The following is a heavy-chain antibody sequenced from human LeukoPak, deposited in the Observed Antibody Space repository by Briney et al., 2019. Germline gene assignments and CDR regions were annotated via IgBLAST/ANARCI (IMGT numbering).Heavy chain of an antibody. CDR2: ISWNSGSI. CDR3: AKGAYCSSTSCYFDY. D-gene: IGHD2-2*01. Sequence: GGSLRLSCAASGFTFDDYAMHWVRQAPGKGLEWVLGISWNSGSIGYADSVKGRFTISRDNAKNSLYLQMNSLRAEDMALYYCAKGAYCSSTSCYFDYWGQGTLVTVSS. CDR1: GFTFDDYA. J-gene: IGHJ4*02. V-gene: IGHV3-9*03.